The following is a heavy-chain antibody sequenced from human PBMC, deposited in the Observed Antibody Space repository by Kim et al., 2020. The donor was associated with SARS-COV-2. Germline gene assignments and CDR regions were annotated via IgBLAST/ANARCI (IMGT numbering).Heavy chain of an antibody. D-gene: IGHD1-20*01. J-gene: IGHJ4*02. Sequence: NYNPSLKSRVTISVDKSKNQFSLKLSSVTAADTAVYYCGAYNWNDGVFDYWGQGTLVTVSS. CDR3: GAYNWNDGVFDY. V-gene: IGHV4-4*02.